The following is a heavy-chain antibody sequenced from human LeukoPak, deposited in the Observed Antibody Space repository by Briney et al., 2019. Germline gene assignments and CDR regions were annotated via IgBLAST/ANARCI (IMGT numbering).Heavy chain of an antibody. CDR2: ISYSGSS. J-gene: IGHJ4*02. CDR1: DVSINGGGFY. CDR3: ARQIGYCGDTRCYAIDFDY. D-gene: IGHD2-2*01. V-gene: IGHV4-31*03. Sequence: SETLSLTCSVCDVSINGGGFYWTWIRQHPGKGLEWMGYISYSGSSYYNPSLRSRLSMSTDTSKNQFSLRLSSVTAADTAVYYCARQIGYCGDTRCYAIDFDYWGKGILVAVPS.